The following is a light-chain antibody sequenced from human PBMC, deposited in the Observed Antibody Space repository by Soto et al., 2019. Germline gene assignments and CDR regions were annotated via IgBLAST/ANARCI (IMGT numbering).Light chain of an antibody. V-gene: IGKV3-15*01. Sequence: DIVMTQSPATLSVSPGERATLSCRASQSVSSNLAWYQQKPGQAPRLLIYGASTRATGIPARFSGSGSGTEFTLTISSLQSEDFAVYYCQQYNNLWTFGQGTKV. CDR1: QSVSSN. CDR2: GAS. CDR3: QQYNNLWT. J-gene: IGKJ1*01.